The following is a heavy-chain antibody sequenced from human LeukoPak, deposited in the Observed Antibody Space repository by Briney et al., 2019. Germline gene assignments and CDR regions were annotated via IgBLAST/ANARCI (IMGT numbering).Heavy chain of an antibody. Sequence: ASVKVSCKASGYTFTNYYMHWVRQAPGQGLEWMGLIHPSGGSTDYAQKFQGRVTMTGATSTTTVYMELSSLRSEDTGVYYCARALDHSGKYHTFDYWGQGTLVTVSS. V-gene: IGHV1-46*01. D-gene: IGHD1-26*01. CDR2: IHPSGGST. CDR3: ARALDHSGKYHTFDY. CDR1: GYTFTNYY. J-gene: IGHJ4*02.